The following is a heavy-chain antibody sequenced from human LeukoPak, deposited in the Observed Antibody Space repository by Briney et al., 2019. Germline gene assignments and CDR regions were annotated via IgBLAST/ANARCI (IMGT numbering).Heavy chain of an antibody. Sequence: ASVKVSCKASGGTFSSYTISWVRQAPGQGLEWMGWISAYNGNTNYAQKLQGRVSMTTDTSTSTAYMELRSLRSDDTAVYYCARDSSSWYTRDAFDIWGQGTMVTVSS. V-gene: IGHV1-18*01. CDR3: ARDSSSWYTRDAFDI. J-gene: IGHJ3*02. CDR1: GGTFSSYT. CDR2: ISAYNGNT. D-gene: IGHD6-13*01.